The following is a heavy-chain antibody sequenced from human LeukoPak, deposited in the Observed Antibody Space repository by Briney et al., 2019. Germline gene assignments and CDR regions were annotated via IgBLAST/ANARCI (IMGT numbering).Heavy chain of an antibody. Sequence: SETLSLTCAVSGYSISSGYYWGWIRPPPGKGLEWIRSIYHSGSTYYNPSLKSRVTISVDTSKNQFSLKLSSVTAADTAVYYCAICSSTRTHAFDIWGQGTMVTVSS. CDR1: GYSISSGYY. CDR3: AICSSTRTHAFDI. V-gene: IGHV4-38-2*01. D-gene: IGHD2-2*01. CDR2: IYHSGST. J-gene: IGHJ3*02.